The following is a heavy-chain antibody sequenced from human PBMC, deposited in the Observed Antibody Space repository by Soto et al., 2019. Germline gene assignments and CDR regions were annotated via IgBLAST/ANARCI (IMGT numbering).Heavy chain of an antibody. D-gene: IGHD3-3*01. J-gene: IGHJ4*02. CDR3: VKGTLEWFPF. Sequence: GVSLRLSFEASGFTFSSSAMSLVRRAPGKGLEWVSDISGNGGVAYYADSVKGRFTISRDNSKNTLYLQMNSLRAEDAAIYYCVKGTLEWFPFWGQGTQVTVSS. V-gene: IGHV3-23*01. CDR1: GFTFSSSA. CDR2: ISGNGGVA.